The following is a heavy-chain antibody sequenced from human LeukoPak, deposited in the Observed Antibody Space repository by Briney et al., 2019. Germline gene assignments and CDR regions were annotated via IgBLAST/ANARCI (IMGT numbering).Heavy chain of an antibody. CDR3: AKDLSRWYYDSSGYPSRGYFDY. J-gene: IGHJ4*02. CDR1: GFTFSSYA. CDR2: ISGSGGST. D-gene: IGHD3-22*01. V-gene: IGHV3-23*01. Sequence: PGGSLRLSCAASGFTFSSYAMSWVRQAPGKGVEWVSAISGSGGSTYYADSVKGRFTISRDNSKNTLYLQMNSLRAEDTAVYYCAKDLSRWYYDSSGYPSRGYFDYWGQGTLVTVSS.